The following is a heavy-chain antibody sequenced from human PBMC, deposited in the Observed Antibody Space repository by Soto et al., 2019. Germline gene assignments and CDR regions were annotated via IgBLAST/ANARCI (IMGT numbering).Heavy chain of an antibody. V-gene: IGHV3-23*01. Sequence: GGSLRLSCAASGFTFSSYAMSWVRQAPGKGLEWVSAISGSGGSPYYADSVKGRFTISRDNSKNTLYLQMNSLRAEDTAVYYCAKVSSLLDVWGSYRYTRDYWGQGTLVTVSS. J-gene: IGHJ4*02. CDR1: GFTFSSYA. CDR2: ISGSGGSP. D-gene: IGHD3-16*02. CDR3: AKVSSLLDVWGSYRYTRDY.